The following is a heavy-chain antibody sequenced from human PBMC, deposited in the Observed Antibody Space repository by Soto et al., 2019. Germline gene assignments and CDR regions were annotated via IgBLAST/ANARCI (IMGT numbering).Heavy chain of an antibody. V-gene: IGHV4-59*01. D-gene: IGHD4-17*01. CDR1: GGSISSYY. CDR3: ARVTPRYDYGDSSAFDI. Sequence: SETLSLSWTVSGGSISSYYWRWIRQPPGKGLEWIGYIYYSGSTNYNPSLKSRVTISVDTSKNQFSLKLSSVTAADTAVYYCARVTPRYDYGDSSAFDIWGQGTMVTVSS. J-gene: IGHJ3*02. CDR2: IYYSGST.